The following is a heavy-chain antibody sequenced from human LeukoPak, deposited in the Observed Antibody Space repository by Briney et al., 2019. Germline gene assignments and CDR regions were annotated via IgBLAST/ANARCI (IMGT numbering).Heavy chain of an antibody. CDR2: INHSGST. CDR3: ARGLSLQWLAYLDY. D-gene: IGHD6-19*01. V-gene: IGHV4-34*01. CDR1: GGSFSGYY. J-gene: IGHJ4*02. Sequence: PSETLSLTCAVYGGSFSGYYWSWIRQPPGEGLEWIGEINHSGSTNYNPSLKSRVTISVDTSKNQFSLKLSSVTAADTAVYYCARGLSLQWLAYLDYWGQGTLVTASS.